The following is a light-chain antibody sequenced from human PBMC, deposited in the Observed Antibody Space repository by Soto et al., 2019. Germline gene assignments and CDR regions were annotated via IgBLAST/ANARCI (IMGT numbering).Light chain of an antibody. V-gene: IGKV1-9*01. CDR3: QQLNIYSMFT. Sequence: DIQLTQSPSFLSASVGDRVTITCRASQDITYYLAWYQQKPGKAPKLLIFGASTLQSGVPSRFSGSGSGIEFTLTISSLQPEDFATYYCQQLNIYSMFTFGPGTKVDI. J-gene: IGKJ3*01. CDR2: GAS. CDR1: QDITYY.